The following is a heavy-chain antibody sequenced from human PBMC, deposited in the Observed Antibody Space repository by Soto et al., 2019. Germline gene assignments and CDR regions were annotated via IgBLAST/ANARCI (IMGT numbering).Heavy chain of an antibody. V-gene: IGHV3-23*01. CDR2: ISSRGGSV. Sequence: GSLRLSCSVSGFTFSSYAMGWVRQAPGKGLEWVSVISSRGGSVYYADPVKGRITVSRYNSLNVLFLHMNKLRIEDKAVYYCAKMGISTTSSFDNWGQGILVTVSS. CDR1: GFTFSSYA. D-gene: IGHD1-26*01. J-gene: IGHJ4*02. CDR3: AKMGISTTSSFDN.